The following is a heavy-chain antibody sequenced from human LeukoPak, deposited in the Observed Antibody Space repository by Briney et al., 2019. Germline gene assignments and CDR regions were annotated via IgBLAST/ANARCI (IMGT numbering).Heavy chain of an antibody. J-gene: IGHJ5*02. CDR3: ARAGMARINWFDP. Sequence: SVTVSCTASGGTFSSYAISWVRQAPGQGLEWMGGIIPIFGTANYAQKFQGRVPITADESTSTAYMELSSLRSEDTAVYYCARAGMARINWFDPWGKGTLVTVSS. CDR1: GGTFSSYA. CDR2: IIPIFGTA. V-gene: IGHV1-69*01. D-gene: IGHD1-14*01.